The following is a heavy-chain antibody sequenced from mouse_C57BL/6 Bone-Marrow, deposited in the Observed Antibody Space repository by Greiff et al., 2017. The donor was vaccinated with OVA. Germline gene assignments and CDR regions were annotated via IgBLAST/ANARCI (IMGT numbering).Heavy chain of an antibody. Sequence: DVMLVESGGGLVKPGGSLKLSCAASGFTFSSYAMSWVRQTPEKRLEWVATISDGGSYTYYPDNVKGRFTISRDNAKNNLYLQMSHLKSEDTAMYYCAREDYDYVLFAYWGQGTLVTVSA. CDR1: GFTFSSYA. CDR2: ISDGGSYT. J-gene: IGHJ3*01. V-gene: IGHV5-4*01. D-gene: IGHD2-4*01. CDR3: AREDYDYVLFAY.